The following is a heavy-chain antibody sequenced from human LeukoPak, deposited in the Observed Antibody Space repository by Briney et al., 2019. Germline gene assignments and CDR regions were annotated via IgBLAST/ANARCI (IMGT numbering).Heavy chain of an antibody. D-gene: IGHD5-12*01. Sequence: ASVKVSCKASGYTFNRYGITWVRPAPGQGLEWMGWISGYNGNTNYAQKLQGRVTMTTDTSTSTAYMELRSLRSDDTAMYYCARDYGYGVTVMISDDYWGQGTLVTVSS. CDR3: ARDYGYGVTVMISDDY. V-gene: IGHV1-18*01. CDR1: GYTFNRYG. CDR2: ISGYNGNT. J-gene: IGHJ4*02.